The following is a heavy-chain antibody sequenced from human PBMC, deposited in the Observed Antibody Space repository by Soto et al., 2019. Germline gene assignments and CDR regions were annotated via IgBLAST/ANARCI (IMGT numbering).Heavy chain of an antibody. CDR1: GFTFSSYG. J-gene: IGHJ1*01. CDR3: AQTRSEHSSGLPY. D-gene: IGHD3-22*01. Sequence: PGGSLRLSCAASGFTFSSYGMHWVRQAPGKGLEWVAVISYDGSNKYYADSVKGRFTISRDNSKNTLYLQMNSLRAEDTAVYYCAQTRSEHSSGLPYWGQGTLVTVSS. V-gene: IGHV3-30*03. CDR2: ISYDGSNK.